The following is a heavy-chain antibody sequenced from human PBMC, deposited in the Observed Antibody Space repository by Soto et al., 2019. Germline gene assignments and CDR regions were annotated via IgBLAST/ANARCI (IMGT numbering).Heavy chain of an antibody. J-gene: IGHJ4*02. V-gene: IGHV3-48*02. D-gene: IGHD6-13*01. CDR3: ANLFGSSCHVDY. CDR1: GFSFSSYA. CDR2: ISESSSNI. Sequence: EVQLVESGGGLVQPGGSLRLSCAASGFSFSSYALNWVRQAPGKGLEWLSYISESSSNIYYADSVKSRFTISRYNAKNSLYLQLNSLRDEDTAVYYCANLFGSSCHVDYWGQGTLVTVSS.